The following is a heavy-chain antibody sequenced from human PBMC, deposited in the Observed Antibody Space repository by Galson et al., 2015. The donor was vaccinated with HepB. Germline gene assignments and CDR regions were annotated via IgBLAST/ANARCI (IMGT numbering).Heavy chain of an antibody. Sequence: SVKVSCKASGYTFTSDGISWVRQAPGQGLEWMGWTSAYNGNTNYAQKFQGRVTMTTDTSTRTAYMELRSLRSDDTAVYYCARDGLFVPAAIWGDYCYGVDVWGQGTMVTVSS. CDR3: ARDGLFVPAAIWGDYCYGVDV. CDR1: GYTFTSDG. D-gene: IGHD2-2*02. V-gene: IGHV1-18*04. J-gene: IGHJ6*02. CDR2: TSAYNGNT.